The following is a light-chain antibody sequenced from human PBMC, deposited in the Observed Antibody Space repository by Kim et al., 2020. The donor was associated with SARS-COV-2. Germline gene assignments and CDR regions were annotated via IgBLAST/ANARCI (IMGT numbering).Light chain of an antibody. CDR2: AAS. CDR1: QGISSW. J-gene: IGKJ1*01. V-gene: IGKV1D-16*01. CDR3: QQYDSYPRT. Sequence: DIQMTQSPSSVSASVGDRVTITCRASQGISSWLAWYQHKPEKAPQCLIYAASSLQRGVPSRFSGSGSGTDFTLTINSLQPEDFATYYCQQYDSYPRTFGQGTKVDIK.